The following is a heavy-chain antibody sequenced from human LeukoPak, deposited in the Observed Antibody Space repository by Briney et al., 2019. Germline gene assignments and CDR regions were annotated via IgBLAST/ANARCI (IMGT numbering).Heavy chain of an antibody. D-gene: IGHD6-19*01. CDR1: GYTFTSYG. Sequence: ASVKVSCKASGYTFTSYGISWVRQAPGQGLEWMGWISAYNGNTNYAQKLQGRVTMTTDTSTSTAYMELRSLRSDDTAVYYCARVAAGTIAVAGSFDYWGQGTLVTVSS. V-gene: IGHV1-18*01. J-gene: IGHJ4*02. CDR3: ARVAAGTIAVAGSFDY. CDR2: ISAYNGNT.